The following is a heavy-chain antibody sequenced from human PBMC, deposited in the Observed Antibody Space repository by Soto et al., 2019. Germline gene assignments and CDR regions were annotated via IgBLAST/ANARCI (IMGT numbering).Heavy chain of an antibody. CDR1: GYTFTRYG. D-gene: IGHD5-18*01. J-gene: IGHJ4*01. CDR2: ISAYNGNT. CDR3: AINQHLGYGLEGESD. V-gene: IGHV1-18*01. Sequence: QVQLVQSGAEVKKPGASVKVSCKASGYTFTRYGISWVRQAPGQGLEWMGWISAYNGNTNYAQKLQDRVTMTTDTSTSTAYMELRSLRSDDTAVYYCAINQHLGYGLEGESDWGQGTPVTVSS.